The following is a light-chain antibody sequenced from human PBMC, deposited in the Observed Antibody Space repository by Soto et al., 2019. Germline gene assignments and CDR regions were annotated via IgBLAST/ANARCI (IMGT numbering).Light chain of an antibody. CDR2: AAS. V-gene: IGKV1-9*01. CDR1: QGIRSS. J-gene: IGKJ2*01. Sequence: DIQLTQSPSLLSASVGDRVTITCRASQGIRSSLAWYQQRPGRAPKLLIYAASILHSGVPSRFSGSGSGTEFTLPISSLQHEDFATYYCQQLNLFPPFTFGQGTKLEIK. CDR3: QQLNLFPPFT.